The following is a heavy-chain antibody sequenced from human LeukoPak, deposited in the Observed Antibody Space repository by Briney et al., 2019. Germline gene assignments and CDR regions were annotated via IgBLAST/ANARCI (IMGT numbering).Heavy chain of an antibody. V-gene: IGHV3-66*01. Sequence: PGGSLRLSCAASGFTVSSNYLSWVRQAPGKGLEWVSVIYSGGSTYYADSVKGRFTISRDNSKNTLYLQMNSLRAEDTAVYYCARGGSLIPFDYWGQGTLVTVSS. D-gene: IGHD3-16*01. J-gene: IGHJ4*02. CDR3: ARGGSLIPFDY. CDR1: GFTVSSNY. CDR2: IYSGGST.